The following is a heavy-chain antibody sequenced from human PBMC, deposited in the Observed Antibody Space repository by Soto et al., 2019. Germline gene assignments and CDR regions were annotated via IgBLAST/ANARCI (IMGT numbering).Heavy chain of an antibody. CDR1: GFRFDDYA. J-gene: IGHJ4*02. Sequence: GGSLRLSCVASGFRFDDYAMHWVRQVPGKGLEWVSGISWNSGGLGYGDSVKGRFTISRDNAKNSLYLQMNGLRPEDTAFYYCVKDNGGYYDSSGNFEYWGQGTLVTVSS. CDR3: VKDNGGYYDSSGNFEY. V-gene: IGHV3-9*01. D-gene: IGHD3-22*01. CDR2: ISWNSGGL.